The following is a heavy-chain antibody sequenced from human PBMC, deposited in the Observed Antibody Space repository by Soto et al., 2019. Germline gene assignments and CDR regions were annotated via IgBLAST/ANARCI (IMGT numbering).Heavy chain of an antibody. Sequence: PSETLSLTCTVSGGSISSYYWSWIRQPPGKGLEWIGYIYYSGSTNYNPSLKSRVTISVDTSKNQFSLKLSSVTAADTAVYYCARGGNYYDSSGYQNWGQGTLVTVSS. V-gene: IGHV4-59*12. CDR3: ARGGNYYDSSGYQN. CDR1: GGSISSYY. D-gene: IGHD3-22*01. J-gene: IGHJ4*02. CDR2: IYYSGST.